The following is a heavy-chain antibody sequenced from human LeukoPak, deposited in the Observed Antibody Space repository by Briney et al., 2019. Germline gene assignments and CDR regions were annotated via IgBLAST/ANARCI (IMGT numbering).Heavy chain of an antibody. V-gene: IGHV3-74*01. CDR3: ARALYGDPHFDY. Sequence: PGGSLRLSCAASGFTFSSYRKQGVRQAPGKGLVWVSRINSDGTSTSYADSVKGRFTISRDNAKNTLYLQMNSLRAEDTAVYYCARALYGDPHFDYWGQGTLVTVSS. CDR1: GFTFSSYR. J-gene: IGHJ4*02. CDR2: INSDGTST. D-gene: IGHD4-17*01.